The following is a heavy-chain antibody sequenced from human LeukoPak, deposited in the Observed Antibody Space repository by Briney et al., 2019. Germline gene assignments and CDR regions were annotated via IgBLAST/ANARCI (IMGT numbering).Heavy chain of an antibody. CDR2: LYNSGST. D-gene: IGHD1-1*01. V-gene: IGHV4-59*08. CDR3: ARAQPNWNPPDY. Sequence: SETLSLTCTVSGGSITGNFWSWIRQPPGKGLQWIGYLYNSGSTSYNPSLKSRATISGDTSKNQFSLRLNSVTAADTAVYYCARAQPNWNPPDYWGQGTLVTVSS. CDR1: GGSITGNF. J-gene: IGHJ4*02.